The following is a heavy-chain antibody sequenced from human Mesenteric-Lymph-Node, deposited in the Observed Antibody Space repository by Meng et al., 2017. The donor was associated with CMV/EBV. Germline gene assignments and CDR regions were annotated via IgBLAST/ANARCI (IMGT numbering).Heavy chain of an antibody. D-gene: IGHD5-24*01. CDR3: AGLIVEMATLKGYYFDY. J-gene: IGHJ4*02. Sequence: SETLSLTCAVYGGSFSGYYWTWIRQPPGKGLEWIGEINYSGSTNYNPSLKSRVTISVDTSKNQFSLKLSSVTAADTAVYYCAGLIVEMATLKGYYFDYWGQGRLVTVSS. CDR1: GGSFSGYY. V-gene: IGHV4-34*01. CDR2: INYSGST.